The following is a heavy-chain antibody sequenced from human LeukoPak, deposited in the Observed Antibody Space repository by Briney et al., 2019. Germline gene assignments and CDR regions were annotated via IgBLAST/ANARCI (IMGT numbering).Heavy chain of an antibody. CDR1: GFTFSSYS. J-gene: IGHJ6*02. CDR3: ARRGPLVHSSGHYYYYGMDV. D-gene: IGHD6-13*01. CDR2: ISSSSSTI. Sequence: PGGSLRLSCAASGFTFSSYSMNWVRQAPGKGLEWVSYISSSSSTIYYADSVKGRFTISRDNAKNSLYLQMNSLRAEDTAVYYCARRGPLVHSSGHYYYYGMDVWGQGTTVTVSS. V-gene: IGHV3-48*01.